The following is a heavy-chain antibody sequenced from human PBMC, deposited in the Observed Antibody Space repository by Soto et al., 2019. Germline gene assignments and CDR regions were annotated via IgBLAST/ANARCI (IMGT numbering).Heavy chain of an antibody. D-gene: IGHD3-3*01. CDR1: GFTFSSYG. CDR3: ARDRLTIFGEYYYYYMDV. Sequence: GGSLRLSCAASGFTFSSYGMHWVRQAPGKGLEWVAVIWYDGSNKYYADSVKGRFTISRDNSKNTLYLQMNSLRAEDTAVYYCARDRLTIFGEYYYYYMDVWGKGTTVTVSS. CDR2: IWYDGSNK. V-gene: IGHV3-33*01. J-gene: IGHJ6*03.